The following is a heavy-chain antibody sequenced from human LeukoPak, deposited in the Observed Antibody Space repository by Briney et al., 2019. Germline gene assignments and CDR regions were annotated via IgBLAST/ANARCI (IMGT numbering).Heavy chain of an antibody. CDR3: ARDDHYYDSSGYIDY. J-gene: IGHJ4*02. V-gene: IGHV1-18*01. Sequence: GASVNVSCKASGYTFTSYGISWVRQAPGQGLEWMGWISAYNGNTNYAQKLQGRVTMTTDTSTSTAYMELRSLRSDDTAVYYCARDDHYYDSSGYIDYWGQGTLVTVSS. CDR1: GYTFTSYG. D-gene: IGHD3-22*01. CDR2: ISAYNGNT.